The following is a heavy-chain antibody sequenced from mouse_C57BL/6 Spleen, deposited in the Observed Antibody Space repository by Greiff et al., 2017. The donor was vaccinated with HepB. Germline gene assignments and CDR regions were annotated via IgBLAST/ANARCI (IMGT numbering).Heavy chain of an antibody. V-gene: IGHV5-9-1*02. Sequence: EVQLVESGEGLVKPGGSLKLSCAASGFTFSSYAMSWVRQTPEKRLEWVAYISSGGDYIYYADTVKGRFTISRDNARNTLYLQMSSLKSEDTAMYYCTRRRELGWYFDVWGTGTTVTVSS. CDR1: GFTFSSYA. CDR2: ISSGGDYI. D-gene: IGHD4-1*01. J-gene: IGHJ1*03. CDR3: TRRRELGWYFDV.